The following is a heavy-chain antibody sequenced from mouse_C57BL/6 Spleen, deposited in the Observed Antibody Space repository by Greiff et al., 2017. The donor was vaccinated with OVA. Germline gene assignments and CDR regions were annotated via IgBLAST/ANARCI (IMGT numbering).Heavy chain of an antibody. V-gene: IGHV1-64*01. D-gene: IGHD1-1*01. Sequence: QVQLKQPGAELVKPGASVKLSCKASGYTFTSYWMHWVKQRPGQGLEWIGMIHPNSGSTNYNEKFKSKATLTVDKSSSTAYMQLSSLTSEDSAVYDCARLGYYGSSYYYAMDYWGQGTSVTVSS. CDR3: ARLGYYGSSYYYAMDY. CDR2: IHPNSGST. CDR1: GYTFTSYW. J-gene: IGHJ4*01.